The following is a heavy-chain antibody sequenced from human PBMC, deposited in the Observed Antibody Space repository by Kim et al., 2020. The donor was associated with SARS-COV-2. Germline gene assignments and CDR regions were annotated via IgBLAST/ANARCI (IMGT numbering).Heavy chain of an antibody. Sequence: PSLKSRVTLSVDTSTKQFSLKLSSVTAADTAVYYCARDRSGYYQYYFDYWGQGTLVTVSS. V-gene: IGHV4-31*02. J-gene: IGHJ4*02. CDR3: ARDRSGYYQYYFDY. D-gene: IGHD3-22*01.